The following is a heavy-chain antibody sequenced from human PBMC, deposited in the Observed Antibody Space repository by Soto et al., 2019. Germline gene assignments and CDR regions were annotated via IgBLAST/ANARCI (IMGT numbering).Heavy chain of an antibody. J-gene: IGHJ4*02. V-gene: IGHV3-9*01. CDR3: AKDWEGYYGSGSSIGY. D-gene: IGHD3-10*01. CDR1: GFTFDDYA. CDR2: ISWNSGSI. Sequence: EVQLVESGGGLVQPGRSLRLSCAASGFTFDDYAMHWVRQAPGKGREWVSGISWNSGSIGYADSVKGRFTLSRDNRKNSLYQQMNSLRAEDTALYYCAKDWEGYYGSGSSIGYWGQGTLVTVSS.